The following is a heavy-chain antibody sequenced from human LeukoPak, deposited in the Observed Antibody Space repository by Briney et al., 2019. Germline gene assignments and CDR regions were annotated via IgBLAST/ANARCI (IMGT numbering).Heavy chain of an antibody. J-gene: IGHJ4*02. CDR2: IKQDGSER. V-gene: IGHV3-7*04. D-gene: IGHD2-15*01. Sequence: GGSLRLSCAASGFTFSSYWMCWVRQAPGKGLEWVANIKQDGSERYYVDSVKGRFTISRDNAKNSLYLQMNNLRAVDTAVYYCARGPSGGNGFSYWGLGTLVTVSS. CDR1: GFTFSSYW. CDR3: ARGPSGGNGFSY.